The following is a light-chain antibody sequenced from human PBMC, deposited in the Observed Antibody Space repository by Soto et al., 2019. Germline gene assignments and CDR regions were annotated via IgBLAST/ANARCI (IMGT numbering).Light chain of an antibody. CDR1: QSVGGH. CDR3: QQSYNSPRT. J-gene: IGKJ1*01. CDR2: TTS. Sequence: DVQMTQSPSSLSAFVGDRVTITCRTSQSVGGHLIWYQQKPGQAPKLLIYTTSLLHRGVPSRFSGSGSGTDFTLTISNLQPEDSATYYCQQSYNSPRTFGQGTRVELK. V-gene: IGKV1-39*01.